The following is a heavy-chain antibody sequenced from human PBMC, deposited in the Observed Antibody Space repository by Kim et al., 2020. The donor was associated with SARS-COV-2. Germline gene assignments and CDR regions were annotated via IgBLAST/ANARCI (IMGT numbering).Heavy chain of an antibody. CDR1: GFTFSSYG. Sequence: GGSLRLSCAASGFTFSSYGMHWVRQAPGKGLEWVAVISYDGSNKYYADSVKGRFTISRDNSKNTLYLQMNSLRAEDTAVYYCAKGGYYGSGSYFTGYFQHWGQGTLVTVSS. J-gene: IGHJ1*01. D-gene: IGHD3-10*01. CDR3: AKGGYYGSGSYFTGYFQH. CDR2: ISYDGSNK. V-gene: IGHV3-30*18.